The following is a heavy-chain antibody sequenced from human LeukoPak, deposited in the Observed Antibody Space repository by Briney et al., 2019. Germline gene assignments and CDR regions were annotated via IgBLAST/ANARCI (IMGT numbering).Heavy chain of an antibody. Sequence: GGSLRLSCTVSGFTVSTNSMSWVRQAPGKGLEWVANIKQDGSDKYYVDSVKGRFTISRDNAKNSLYLQMSSLGTEDTAVYYCAREGSRYGIDYWGQGTLVTVSS. J-gene: IGHJ4*02. CDR2: IKQDGSDK. D-gene: IGHD4-17*01. V-gene: IGHV3-7*01. CDR3: AREGSRYGIDY. CDR1: GFTVSTNS.